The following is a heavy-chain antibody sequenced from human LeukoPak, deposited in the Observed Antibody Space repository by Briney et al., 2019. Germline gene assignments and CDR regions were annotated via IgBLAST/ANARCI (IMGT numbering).Heavy chain of an antibody. V-gene: IGHV1-18*01. CDR3: ARVRETGNYWYFDL. D-gene: IGHD1-26*01. CDR2: ISAYNGNT. Sequence: GASVKVSCKASGYTFTSYDISWVRQAPGQGLEWMGWISAYNGNTNYAQKLQGRVTMTTDTSTSTAYMELRSLRSDDTAVYYCARVRETGNYWYFDLWGRGTLVTVSS. J-gene: IGHJ2*01. CDR1: GYTFTSYD.